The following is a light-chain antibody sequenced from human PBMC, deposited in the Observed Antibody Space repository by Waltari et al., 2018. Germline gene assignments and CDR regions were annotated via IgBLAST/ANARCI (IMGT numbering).Light chain of an antibody. CDR2: LGS. CDR3: MQALHTPPA. CDR1: QSLLHSNGYNY. J-gene: IGKJ1*01. Sequence: DTVMTQSPLSLTVTPGEPASISCRSSQSLLHSNGYNYLDWYLQKPGQPPQLLIYLGSDRASGVPDRFSGSGSGTDFTLKISSVEAGDIGVYYCMQALHTPPAFGQGTRVEI. V-gene: IGKV2-28*01.